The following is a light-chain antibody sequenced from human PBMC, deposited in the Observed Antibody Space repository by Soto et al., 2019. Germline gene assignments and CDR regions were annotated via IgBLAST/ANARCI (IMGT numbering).Light chain of an antibody. V-gene: IGKV1-5*01. Sequence: DIQMTQSPSSLSASLGDRVTVTCRASQKIHNFVSWYQQKPGQAPKLLIFLASTLESGVPSRFGGSGSGTDFTLTISNLQPDDFATYYCQQHNDYSPVTFGQGTKLEIK. CDR1: QKIHNF. CDR2: LAS. J-gene: IGKJ2*01. CDR3: QQHNDYSPVT.